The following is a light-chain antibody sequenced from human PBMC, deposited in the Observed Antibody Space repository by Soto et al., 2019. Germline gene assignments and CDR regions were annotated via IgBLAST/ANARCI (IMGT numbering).Light chain of an antibody. J-gene: IGKJ3*01. CDR3: HQHATAPLT. Sequence: EIVLTQSPGTLSLSPGERATLSCRASQTVGNNYVAWYQQKPGHAPRLLIHSASNRATGIPDRFRGSGSGTDFTLTISRLEPEDVAVYFCHQHATAPLTFGPGTKVNVK. CDR1: QTVGNNY. CDR2: SAS. V-gene: IGKV3-20*01.